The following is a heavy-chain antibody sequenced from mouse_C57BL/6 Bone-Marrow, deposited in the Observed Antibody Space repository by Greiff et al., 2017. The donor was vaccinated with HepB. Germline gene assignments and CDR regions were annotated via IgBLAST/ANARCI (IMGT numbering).Heavy chain of an antibody. CDR3: TRPLRRGRAMDY. V-gene: IGHV1-5*01. D-gene: IGHD2-12*01. Sequence: EVQLQQSGTVLARPGASVKMSCKTSGYTFTSYWMHWVKQRPGQGLEWIGAIYPGNSDTSYNQKFKGKAKLTAVTSASTAYMELSSLTNEDSAVYYCTRPLRRGRAMDYWGQGTSVTVSS. J-gene: IGHJ4*01. CDR2: IYPGNSDT. CDR1: GYTFTSYW.